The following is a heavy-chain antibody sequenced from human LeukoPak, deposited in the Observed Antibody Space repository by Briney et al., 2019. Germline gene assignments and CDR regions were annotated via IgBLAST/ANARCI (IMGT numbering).Heavy chain of an antibody. CDR2: IYYSGST. CDR3: ARGERGGYCSSTSCRWFDP. V-gene: IGHV4-39*07. J-gene: IGHJ5*02. CDR1: GDSISSGDYY. D-gene: IGHD2-2*01. Sequence: PSETLSLTCNVSGDSISSGDYYWGWIRQPPGKGLEWIGSIYYSGSTNYNPSLKSRVTISVDTSKNQFSLKLSSVTAADTAVYYCARGERGGYCSSTSCRWFDPWGQGTLVTVSS.